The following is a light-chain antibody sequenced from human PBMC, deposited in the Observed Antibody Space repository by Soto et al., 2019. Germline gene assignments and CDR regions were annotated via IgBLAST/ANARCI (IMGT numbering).Light chain of an antibody. CDR3: QRYDTYWP. CDR1: QVISRW. Sequence: DIQMTQSPSTLSSSVGDRVTITCRASQVISRWLAWYQQKPGKAPKLLIYKASTLESEVPSRFSGIGSGTEFTRTINSRQPDDFATYYCQRYDTYWPFGQGTKVEIK. CDR2: KAS. J-gene: IGKJ1*01. V-gene: IGKV1-5*03.